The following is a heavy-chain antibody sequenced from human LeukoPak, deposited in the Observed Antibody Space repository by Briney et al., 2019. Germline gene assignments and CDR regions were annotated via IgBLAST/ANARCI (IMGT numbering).Heavy chain of an antibody. Sequence: ASVKVSCKASGYTFTSYGIRWVRQAPGQGLEWMGWISAYNGNTNYAQKLQGRVTMTTDTSTSTAYMELRSLRSDDTAVYYCARDSGSDQPGAIAARLYDYWGQGTLVTVSS. J-gene: IGHJ4*02. D-gene: IGHD6-6*01. CDR1: GYTFTSYG. CDR2: ISAYNGNT. V-gene: IGHV1-18*01. CDR3: ARDSGSDQPGAIAARLYDY.